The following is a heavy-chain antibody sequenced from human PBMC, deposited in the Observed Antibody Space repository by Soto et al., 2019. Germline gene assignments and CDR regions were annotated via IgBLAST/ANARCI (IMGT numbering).Heavy chain of an antibody. J-gene: IGHJ6*03. Sequence: SVKVSCKASGGTFSSYTISWVRQAPGQGLEWMGRIIPNRGRANYAQKFQGWVTMTRDKSMSTAYMELSRLRSDDTAVYYCARGAQLPHYYYYYMDVWGKGTTVTVSS. CDR3: ARGAQLPHYYYYYMDV. D-gene: IGHD2-2*01. CDR1: GGTFSSYT. CDR2: IIPNRGRA. V-gene: IGHV1-69*08.